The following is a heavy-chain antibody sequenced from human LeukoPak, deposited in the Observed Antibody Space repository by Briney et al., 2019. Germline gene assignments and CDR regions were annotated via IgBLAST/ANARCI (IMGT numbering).Heavy chain of an antibody. Sequence: SETLSLTCTVSGGSISGYYWSWIRQPAGKGLEWIGRIYTSGSTNYNPSLKSRVTMSVDTSKNQFSLKLSSVTAADTAVYYCARSGRGYYDSSGYYTALDYWGQGTLVTVSS. CDR1: GGSISGYY. D-gene: IGHD3-22*01. V-gene: IGHV4-4*07. CDR3: ARSGRGYYDSSGYYTALDY. CDR2: IYTSGST. J-gene: IGHJ4*02.